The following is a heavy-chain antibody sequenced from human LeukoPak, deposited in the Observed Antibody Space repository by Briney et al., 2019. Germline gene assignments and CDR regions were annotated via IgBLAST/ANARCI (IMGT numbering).Heavy chain of an antibody. D-gene: IGHD2/OR15-2a*01. J-gene: IGHJ5*02. CDR3: ATDFYDST. Sequence: GGSLRLSCAASGFTFTNAWMNWVRQAPGKGLEWVGRIKTNTDGGTTDYATPVKGRFALSRDDSKNTLYLQMNSLQTEDTAMYYCATDFYDSTWGQGTLVTVSS. CDR1: GFTFTNAW. V-gene: IGHV3-15*07. CDR2: IKTNTDGGTT.